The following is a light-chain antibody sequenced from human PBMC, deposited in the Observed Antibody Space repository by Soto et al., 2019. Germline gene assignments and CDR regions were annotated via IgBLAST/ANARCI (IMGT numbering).Light chain of an antibody. Sequence: SALTQPASVSGSPGQSITISCTGTSSDVGGYNYVSWYQQHPGKAPKLMIYDVSNRPSGVSNRFSGSKSGNTASLTISGLQAEDEADYYCSSYTSSRHVVFGGGTKLTVL. CDR2: DVS. J-gene: IGLJ2*01. CDR1: SSDVGGYNY. V-gene: IGLV2-14*01. CDR3: SSYTSSRHVV.